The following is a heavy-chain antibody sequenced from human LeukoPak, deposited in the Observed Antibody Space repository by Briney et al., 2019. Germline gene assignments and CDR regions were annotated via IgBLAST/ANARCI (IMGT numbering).Heavy chain of an antibody. CDR1: GFTFSSYE. V-gene: IGHV3-48*03. CDR3: ARDLPPGSSGWYLGY. Sequence: PGGSLRLSCAASGFTFSSYEMNWVRQAPGKGLEWVSYISGSGRTMSYADSVKGRFTISRDNAKNSLYLQMNSLRDEDTAVYYCARDLPPGSSGWYLGYWGQGTLVTVSS. J-gene: IGHJ4*02. CDR2: ISGSGRTM. D-gene: IGHD6-19*01.